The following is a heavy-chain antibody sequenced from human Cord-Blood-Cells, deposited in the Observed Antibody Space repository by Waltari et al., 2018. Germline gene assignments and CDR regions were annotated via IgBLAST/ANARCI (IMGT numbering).Heavy chain of an antibody. Sequence: QVQLVQSGAEVKKPGSSVKVSCKASGGTFISYATSWVRQAPGQGLEWMGGIIPIFGTANYAQKFQGRVTITADESTSTAYMELSSLRSEDTAVYYCARDLLKSSSWYYFDYWGQGTLVTVSS. D-gene: IGHD6-13*01. V-gene: IGHV1-69*12. CDR2: IIPIFGTA. J-gene: IGHJ4*02. CDR1: GGTFISYA. CDR3: ARDLLKSSSWYYFDY.